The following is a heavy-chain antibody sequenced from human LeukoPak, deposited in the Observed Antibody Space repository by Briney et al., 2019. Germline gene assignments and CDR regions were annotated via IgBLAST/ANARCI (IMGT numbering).Heavy chain of an antibody. V-gene: IGHV4-4*07. D-gene: IGHD3-22*01. CDR1: GGSISSYY. Sequence: PSETLSLTCAASGGSISSYYWSWIRQPSGKGLEWIGRVYTSGGTYYKPSLESRVTMSVNTFTNSFSLTLSSVTAADTAVYYCARGAKDSSGYYAQGAFDIWGQGTMVTVSS. CDR2: VYTSGGT. CDR3: ARGAKDSSGYYAQGAFDI. J-gene: IGHJ3*02.